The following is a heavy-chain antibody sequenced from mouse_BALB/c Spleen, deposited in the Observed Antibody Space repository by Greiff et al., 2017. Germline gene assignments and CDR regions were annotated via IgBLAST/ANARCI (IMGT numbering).Heavy chain of an antibody. CDR1: GFTFSSYA. V-gene: IGHV5-6-5*01. J-gene: IGHJ4*01. Sequence: EVQGVESGGGLVKPGGSLKLSCAASGFTFSSYAMSWVRQTPEKRLEWVASISSGGSTYYPDSVKGRFTISRDNARNILYLQMSSLRSEDTAMYYCARGQGDGDAMDYWGQGTSVTVSS. CDR2: ISSGGST. CDR3: ARGQGDGDAMDY.